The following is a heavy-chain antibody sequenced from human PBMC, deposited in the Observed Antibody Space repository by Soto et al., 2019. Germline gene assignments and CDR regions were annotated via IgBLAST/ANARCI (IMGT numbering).Heavy chain of an antibody. Sequence: PSETLSLTCTVSGGSISSGGYYWSWIRQHPGKGLEWIGYIYYSGSTYYNPSLKSRVTISVDTSKNQFSLKLSSVTAEDTDVYYCARVVGATYFDYWGQGTLVTVSS. J-gene: IGHJ4*02. CDR1: GGSISSGGYY. D-gene: IGHD1-26*01. CDR2: IYYSGST. V-gene: IGHV4-31*03. CDR3: ARVVGATYFDY.